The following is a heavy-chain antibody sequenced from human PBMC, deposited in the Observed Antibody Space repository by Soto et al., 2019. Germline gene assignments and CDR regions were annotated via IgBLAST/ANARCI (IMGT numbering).Heavy chain of an antibody. J-gene: IGHJ6*02. CDR3: AREVAARPSYYYYGMDV. CDR2: TSYDGSNK. D-gene: IGHD6-6*01. V-gene: IGHV3-30-3*01. CDR1: GFTFSSYA. Sequence: PGGSLRLSCAASGFTFSSYAMHWVRQAPGKGLEWVAVTSYDGSNKYYADSVKGRFTISRDNSKNTLYLQMNSLRAEDTAVYYCAREVAARPSYYYYGMDVWGQGTTVTVSS.